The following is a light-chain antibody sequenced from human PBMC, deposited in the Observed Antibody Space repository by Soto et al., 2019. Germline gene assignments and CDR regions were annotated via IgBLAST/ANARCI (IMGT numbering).Light chain of an antibody. J-gene: IGKJ4*01. CDR2: DAS. CDR1: QSINSY. Sequence: EIVMTQSPATLSVSPGEGATFSCRASQSINSYLAWYQQKPGQAPRLLIYDASNRATGIPARFSGSGSGTDFTLTISSLESEDFAVYYCQQRSNWPLTFGGGTKVDIK. CDR3: QQRSNWPLT. V-gene: IGKV3-11*01.